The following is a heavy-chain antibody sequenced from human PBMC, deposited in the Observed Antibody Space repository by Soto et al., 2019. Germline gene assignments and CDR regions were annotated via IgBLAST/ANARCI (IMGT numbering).Heavy chain of an antibody. Sequence: ASVKVSCKASGYTFNSYFMHWVRQAPGQGLEWMGVINPSGGSTSYAQKFLGRVTMTRDTSTSTVYMELSGLRSEDTAVYYCARAGTSVVVPAAIQFPHIDYWGQGTLVTVSS. J-gene: IGHJ4*02. V-gene: IGHV1-46*02. CDR2: INPSGGST. D-gene: IGHD2-2*02. CDR1: GYTFNSYF. CDR3: ARAGTSVVVPAAIQFPHIDY.